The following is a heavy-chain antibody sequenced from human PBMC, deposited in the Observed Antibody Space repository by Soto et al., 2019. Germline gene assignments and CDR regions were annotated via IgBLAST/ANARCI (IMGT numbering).Heavy chain of an antibody. V-gene: IGHV1-69*13. CDR1: GGTFSSYS. D-gene: IGHD5-18*01. CDR3: ARKYGYSYASNWFDP. J-gene: IGHJ5*02. Sequence: SVKVSCKASGGTFSSYSISWVRQAPGQGLEWMGGIIPIFGTANYAQKFQGRVTITADESTSTAYMELSSLRSEDTAVYYCARKYGYSYASNWFDPWGQGTLVTVSS. CDR2: IIPIFGTA.